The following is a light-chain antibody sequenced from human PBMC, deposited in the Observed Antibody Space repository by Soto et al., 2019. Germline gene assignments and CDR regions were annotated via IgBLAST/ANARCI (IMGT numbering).Light chain of an antibody. CDR3: QHYSNWQTWT. CDR2: ATS. CDR1: QSVSTSF. V-gene: IGKV3-20*01. Sequence: EIVLTQSPGTLSLSPGERATLSCRASQSVSTSFLAWFQVKSGQSPKLLIYATSSRATGTPDRFSGSGSGTDFALTISRLEPEDFAVYYCQHYSNWQTWTFGQGTRVEIK. J-gene: IGKJ1*01.